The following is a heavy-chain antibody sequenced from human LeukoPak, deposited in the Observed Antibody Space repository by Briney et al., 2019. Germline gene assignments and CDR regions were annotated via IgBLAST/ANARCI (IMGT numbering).Heavy chain of an antibody. V-gene: IGHV3-30-3*01. J-gene: IGHJ4*02. Sequence: PGGSLRLSCAASGFTFSSYATHWVRQAPGKRLEWVAVISYDGSNKYYADSVKGRFTISRDNSKNTLYLQMNSLRAEDTAVYYCARDRGVVTAFDYWGQGTLVTVSS. CDR3: ARDRGVVTAFDY. CDR2: ISYDGSNK. D-gene: IGHD2-21*02. CDR1: GFTFSSYA.